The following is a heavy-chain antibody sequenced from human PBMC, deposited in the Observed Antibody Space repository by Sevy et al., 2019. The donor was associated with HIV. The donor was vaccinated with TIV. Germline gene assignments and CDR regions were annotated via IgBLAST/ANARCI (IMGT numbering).Heavy chain of an antibody. CDR2: IISKAYGGTA. V-gene: IGHV3-49*03. J-gene: IGHJ4*02. Sequence: GGSLRLSCTTSVFIFGDFARSWFRQAPGKGLEWLGFIISKAYGGTADFAASVKGRFAISRDDSKSIAYLQMNSLRTDDTGVYYCSRDGTAVAGLNFDYWGQGTRVTVSS. CDR3: SRDGTAVAGLNFDY. D-gene: IGHD6-19*01. CDR1: VFIFGDFA.